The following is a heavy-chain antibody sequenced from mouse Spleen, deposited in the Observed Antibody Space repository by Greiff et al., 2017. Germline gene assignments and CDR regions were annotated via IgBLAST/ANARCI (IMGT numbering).Heavy chain of an antibody. CDR2: IYPGSGNT. V-gene: IGHV1-84*01. CDR1: GYTFTDYY. CDR3: AREGYYYGSSPGYFDV. D-gene: IGHD1-1*01. J-gene: IGHJ1*03. Sequence: VQGVESGPELVKPGASVKISCKASGYTFTDYYINWVKRRPGQGLEWIGWIYPGSGNTKYNEKFKGKATLTVDTSSSTAYMQLSSLTSEDSAVYFCAREGYYYGSSPGYFDVWGTGTTVTVSS.